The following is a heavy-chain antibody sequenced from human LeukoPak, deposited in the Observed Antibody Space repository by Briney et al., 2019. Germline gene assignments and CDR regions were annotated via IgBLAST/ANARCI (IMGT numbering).Heavy chain of an antibody. CDR3: ARVKTSSFVFDI. CDR1: GYSISSGYY. V-gene: IGHV4-38-2*01. Sequence: PSETLSLTCAVSGYSISSGYYWGWIRQPPGKGLEWIASIYHSGNTYYNPSLKSRITISVDTSKNHFSLNLGSVTAADTAVYYCARVKTSSFVFDIWGQGTMVTVSS. J-gene: IGHJ3*02. CDR2: IYHSGNT.